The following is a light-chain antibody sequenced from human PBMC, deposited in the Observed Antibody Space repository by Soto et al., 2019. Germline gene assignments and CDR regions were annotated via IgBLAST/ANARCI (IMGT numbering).Light chain of an antibody. CDR3: QQRANWPLT. CDR1: QSVSRY. J-gene: IGKJ5*01. V-gene: IGKV3-11*01. CDR2: DAA. Sequence: EIVLTQSPATLSLSPGDRATLSCRASQSVSRYLAWYQQKPGQAPRLVMYDAATRATGIPDRFSGSGSGPDFSLTISSLEPEDFAVYYCQQRANWPLTFGQGTRLEI.